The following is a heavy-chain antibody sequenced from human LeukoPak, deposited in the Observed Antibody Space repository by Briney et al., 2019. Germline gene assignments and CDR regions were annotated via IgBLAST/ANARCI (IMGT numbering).Heavy chain of an antibody. Sequence: SETLSLTCAVYVEFFSGYYGRWIRQPPGGGLEWIGEINHRGSTNYNPPLKSRVTISVDTSKNQFSLKLSSVTAADTAVYYCARGRKEYSSSWYDYWGQGTLVTVSS. CDR3: ARGRKEYSSSWYDY. V-gene: IGHV4-34*01. D-gene: IGHD6-13*01. CDR2: INHRGST. CDR1: VEFFSGYY. J-gene: IGHJ4*02.